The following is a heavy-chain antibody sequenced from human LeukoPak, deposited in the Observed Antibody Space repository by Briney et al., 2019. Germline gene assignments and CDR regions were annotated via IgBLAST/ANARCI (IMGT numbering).Heavy chain of an antibody. CDR1: GGTFSSYA. J-gene: IGHJ3*02. CDR3: ARGQAAGAFDI. Sequence: ASVKVSCKASGGTFSSYAISWVRQATGQGLEWMGWMNPNSGNTGYAQKFQGRVTMTRNTSISTAYMELSSLRSEDTAVYYCARGQAAGAFDIWGQGTMVTVSS. D-gene: IGHD6-13*01. V-gene: IGHV1-8*02. CDR2: MNPNSGNT.